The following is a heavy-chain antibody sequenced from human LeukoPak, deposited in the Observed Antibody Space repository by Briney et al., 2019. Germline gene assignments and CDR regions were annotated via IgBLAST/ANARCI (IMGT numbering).Heavy chain of an antibody. D-gene: IGHD2-15*01. CDR3: ARAGGYCSGGSCHDADFDY. CDR2: INPSGGST. Sequence: ASVKVSCKASGYTFTSYGISWVRQAPGQGLEWMGIINPSGGSTSYAQKFQGRVTMTRDTSTSTVYMELSSLRSEDTAVYYCARAGGYCSGGSCHDADFDYWGQGTLVTVSS. CDR1: GYTFTSYG. J-gene: IGHJ4*02. V-gene: IGHV1-46*01.